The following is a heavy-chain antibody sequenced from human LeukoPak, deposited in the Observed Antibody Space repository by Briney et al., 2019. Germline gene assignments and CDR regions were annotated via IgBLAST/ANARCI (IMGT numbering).Heavy chain of an antibody. CDR1: GFTFSSYA. CDR2: ISGSGGST. J-gene: IGHJ5*02. V-gene: IGHV3-23*01. CDR3: AKTLGDYGDYWFDP. Sequence: GGSLRLSRAASGFTFSSYAMSWVRQAPGKGLEWVSAISGSGGSTYYADSVKGRFTISRDNSKNTLYLQMNSLRAEDTAVYYCAKTLGDYGDYWFDPWGQGTLVTVSS. D-gene: IGHD4-17*01.